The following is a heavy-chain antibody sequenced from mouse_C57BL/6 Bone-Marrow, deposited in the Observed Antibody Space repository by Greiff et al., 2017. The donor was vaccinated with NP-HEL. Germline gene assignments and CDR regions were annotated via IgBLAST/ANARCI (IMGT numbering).Heavy chain of an antibody. Sequence: EVKVVESGGGLVKPGGSLKLSCAASGFTFSSYAMSWVRQTPEKRLEWVATISDGGSYTYYPDNVKGRFTISRDNAKNNLYLQLSHLKSEDTAMYYCARVIITTAPFDYWGQGTTLTVSS. CDR1: GFTFSSYA. CDR2: ISDGGSYT. CDR3: ARVIITTAPFDY. D-gene: IGHD1-1*01. V-gene: IGHV5-4*03. J-gene: IGHJ2*01.